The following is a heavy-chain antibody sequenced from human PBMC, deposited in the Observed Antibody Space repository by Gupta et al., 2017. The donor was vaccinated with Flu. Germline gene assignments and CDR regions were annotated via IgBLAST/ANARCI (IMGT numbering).Heavy chain of an antibody. CDR2: IYYSGTT. J-gene: IGHJ3*02. V-gene: IGHV4-59*08. Sequence: SWSRQSPVKGLQWIGYIYYSGTTNYNPTNYNPSLKGRVTISLDLSKNQFSLSLNSVTAADTAVYYCARRVGSPWTYDAFDIWGRGTVVTVSS. CDR3: ARRVGSPWTYDAFDI. D-gene: IGHD3-10*01.